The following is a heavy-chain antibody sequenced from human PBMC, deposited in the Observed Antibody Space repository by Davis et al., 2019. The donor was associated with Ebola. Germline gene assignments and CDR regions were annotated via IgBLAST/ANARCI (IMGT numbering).Heavy chain of an antibody. CDR2: IWYDGSNK. CDR3: ARDLTIFGVVLSDYGMDV. Sequence: PGGSLRLSCAASGFTFSSYDMHWVRQAPGKGLAWVAVIWYDGSNKYYADSVKGRFTISRDNSKNTLYLQMNSLRAEDTAVYYCARDLTIFGVVLSDYGMDVWGQGTTVTVSS. CDR1: GFTFSSYD. J-gene: IGHJ6*02. D-gene: IGHD3-3*01. V-gene: IGHV3-33*01.